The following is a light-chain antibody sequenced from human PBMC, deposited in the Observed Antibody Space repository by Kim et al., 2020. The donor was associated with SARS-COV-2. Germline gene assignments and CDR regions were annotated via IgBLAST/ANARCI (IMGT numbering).Light chain of an antibody. Sequence: DIVMTQSPNSLAVSLGERATLNCKSSQTVLYNSNNKNDLAWYKQKPGQAPKLLIYWASIRESGVSDRFSGSGSETDFTLTISSLQAEDVAVYYCQQYYSTPPSFGQGTKLEI. J-gene: IGKJ2*03. CDR3: QQYYSTPPS. CDR1: QTVLYNSNNKND. CDR2: WAS. V-gene: IGKV4-1*01.